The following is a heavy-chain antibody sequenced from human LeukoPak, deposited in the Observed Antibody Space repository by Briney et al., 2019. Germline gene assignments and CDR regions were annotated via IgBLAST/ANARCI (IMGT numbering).Heavy chain of an antibody. D-gene: IGHD5-18*01. CDR2: IIPIFGTA. V-gene: IGHV1-69*06. J-gene: IGHJ4*02. Sequence: SVKVSCKASGGTFSSYAISWVRQAPGQGLEWMGGIIPIFGTANYAQKFQGRVTITADKSTSAAYMELSSLRSEDTAVYYCARRYSYDRGIFDYWGQGTLVTVSS. CDR3: ARRYSYDRGIFDY. CDR1: GGTFSSYA.